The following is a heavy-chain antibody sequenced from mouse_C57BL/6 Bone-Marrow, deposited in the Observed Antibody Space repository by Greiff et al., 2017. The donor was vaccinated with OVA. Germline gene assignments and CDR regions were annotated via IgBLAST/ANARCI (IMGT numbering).Heavy chain of an antibody. CDR2: IRSKSNNYAT. CDR1: GFSFNTYA. J-gene: IGHJ3*01. CDR3: VRGGGSSSAWFAY. V-gene: IGHV10-1*01. D-gene: IGHD1-1*01. Sequence: EVQVVESGGGLVQPKGSLKLSCAASGFSFNTYAMNWVRQAPGKGLEWVARIRSKSNNYATYYADSVKDRFTISRDDSESMLYLQMNNLKTEDTAMYYCVRGGGSSSAWFAYWGQGTLVTVSA.